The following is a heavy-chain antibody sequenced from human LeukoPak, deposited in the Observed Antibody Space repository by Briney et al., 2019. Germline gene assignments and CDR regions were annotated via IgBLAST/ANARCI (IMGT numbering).Heavy chain of an antibody. V-gene: IGHV3-21*01. J-gene: IGHJ6*03. Sequence: PGGSLRLPCAASGFTFSSYSMNWVRQAPGKGLEWVSSISSSSSYIYYADSVKGRFTISRDNAKNSLYLQMNSLRAEDTAVYYCARALPRGFRHMDVWGKGTTVTVSS. CDR1: GFTFSSYS. D-gene: IGHD5-12*01. CDR2: ISSSSSYI. CDR3: ARALPRGFRHMDV.